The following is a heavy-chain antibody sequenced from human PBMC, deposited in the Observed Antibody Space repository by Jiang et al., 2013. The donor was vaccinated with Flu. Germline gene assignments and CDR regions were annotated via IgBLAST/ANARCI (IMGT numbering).Heavy chain of an antibody. CDR3: TTDPGVGPSPPRH. D-gene: IGHD1-26*01. J-gene: IGHJ1*01. CDR1: GFTFSNAW. CDR2: IKSKTDGGTT. Sequence: VQLLESGGGLVKPGGSLRLSCAASGFTFSNAWMNWVRQAPGKGLEWVGRIKSKTDGGTTDYAAPVKGRFTISRDDSKNTLYLQMNSLKTEDTAVYYCTTDPGVGPSPPRHWGQGTLVTVSS. V-gene: IGHV3-15*07.